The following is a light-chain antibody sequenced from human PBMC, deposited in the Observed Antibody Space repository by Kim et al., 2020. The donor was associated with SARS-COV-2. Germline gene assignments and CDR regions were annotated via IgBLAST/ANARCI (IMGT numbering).Light chain of an antibody. CDR2: INN. J-gene: IGLJ3*02. CDR3: QSYDRSLDAWV. V-gene: IGLV1-40*01. CDR1: SSNIGPGHD. Sequence: QSVLTQPPSVSGAPGQRVTISCTGSSSNIGPGHDVHWYQQLPGAAPKLLIYINNNRPSGVPDRFSGSKSGTSASLAITGLQAEDEADYYCQSYDRSLDAWVFGGGTQLTVL.